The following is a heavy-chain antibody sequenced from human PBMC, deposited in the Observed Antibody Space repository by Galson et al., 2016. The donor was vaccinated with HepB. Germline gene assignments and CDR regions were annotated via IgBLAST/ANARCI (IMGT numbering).Heavy chain of an antibody. Sequence: SVKVSCKASGYTFTAYYLHWVRQAPGQGLEWMGWVDPNRGGTKYAQKFQGRVTMTRDSSTSSAHMELSGLGSDDTAVYYCARDLSHCTSGDCNGYWGQGTLVTVSS. V-gene: IGHV1-2*02. J-gene: IGHJ4*02. CDR3: ARDLSHCTSGDCNGY. D-gene: IGHD2-8*01. CDR1: GYTFTAYY. CDR2: VDPNRGGT.